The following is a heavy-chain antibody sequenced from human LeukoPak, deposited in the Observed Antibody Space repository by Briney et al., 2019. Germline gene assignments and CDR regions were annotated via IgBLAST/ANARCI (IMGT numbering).Heavy chain of an antibody. J-gene: IGHJ4*02. D-gene: IGHD6-19*01. CDR3: AKDLYSSGWYN. V-gene: IGHV4-4*07. CDR1: GGSISSYY. CDR2: IYTSGST. Sequence: PSETLSLTCTVSGGSISSYYWSWIRQPAGKGLEWIGRIYTSGSTNYNPSLKSRVTMSVDTSKNQFSLKLSSVTAEDTAVYYCAKDLYSSGWYNWGQGTLVTVSS.